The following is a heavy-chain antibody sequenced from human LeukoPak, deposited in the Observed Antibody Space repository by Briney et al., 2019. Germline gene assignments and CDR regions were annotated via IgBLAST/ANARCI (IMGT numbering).Heavy chain of an antibody. V-gene: IGHV3-48*03. Sequence: GGSLRLSCAASGFTFSSYEMNWVRQAPGKGLQWVSYIGTSGRTIHYADPVKGRFTISRDNAKASLYLQMNSLRAEDTAVYYCARDPITMVRGADYGMDVWGKGTTVTVSS. J-gene: IGHJ6*04. CDR3: ARDPITMVRGADYGMDV. D-gene: IGHD3-10*01. CDR1: GFTFSSYE. CDR2: IGTSGRTI.